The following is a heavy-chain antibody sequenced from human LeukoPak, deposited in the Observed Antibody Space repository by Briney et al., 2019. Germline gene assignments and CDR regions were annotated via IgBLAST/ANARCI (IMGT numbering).Heavy chain of an antibody. CDR1: GFTFSDYN. J-gene: IGHJ4*02. D-gene: IGHD3-22*01. CDR2: ISRSGSTK. CDR3: ARIYYYDSSGYSLYYFDY. V-gene: IGHV3-11*01. Sequence: GGSLRLSCAASGFTFSDYNMRWIRQAPGKGLEWVSSISRSGSTKYYADSVKGRFTISRDNAKNSLYLQMNSLRAEDTALYHCARIYYYDSSGYSLYYFDYWGQGTLVTVSS.